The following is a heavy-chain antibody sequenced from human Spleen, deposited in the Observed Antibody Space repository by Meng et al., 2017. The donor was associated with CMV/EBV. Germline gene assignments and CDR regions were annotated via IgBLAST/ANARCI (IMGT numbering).Heavy chain of an antibody. D-gene: IGHD1-1*01. CDR3: ARVALTGATGAAFHI. J-gene: IGHJ3*02. CDR1: GYTFTSYG. CDR2: IIPGIGVA. V-gene: IGHV1-69*10. Sequence: SVKVSCQASGYTFTSYGISWVRQAPGQGLEWMGAIIPGIGVANYAEDVQGRVTISADKSTATAYMDLSSLRSEDTAMYYCARVALTGATGAAFHIWGQGTMVTVSS.